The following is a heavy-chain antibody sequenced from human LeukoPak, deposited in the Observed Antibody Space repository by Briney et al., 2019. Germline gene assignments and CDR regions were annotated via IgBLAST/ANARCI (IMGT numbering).Heavy chain of an antibody. D-gene: IGHD5-12*01. CDR1: GVSISGYC. J-gene: IGHJ4*02. CDR2: LYYSGSA. V-gene: IGHV4-59*08. Sequence: PSETLSFTCTVSGVSISGYCWSWIRQAPGRGLEWIGLLYYSGSANYNPSLKSRVTISVDMSKNQFSLELSSVTAADTAVYYCARHASYSDYDRFFDFWGQGRLVSVSS. CDR3: ARHASYSDYDRFFDF.